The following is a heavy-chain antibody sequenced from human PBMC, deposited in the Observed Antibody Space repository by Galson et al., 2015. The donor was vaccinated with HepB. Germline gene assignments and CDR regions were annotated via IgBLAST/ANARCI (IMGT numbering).Heavy chain of an antibody. CDR3: ARGIVAPISDAFDI. CDR2: VYSGGST. CDR1: GFTFGAYE. Sequence: SLRLSCAASGFTFGAYEMNWVRQAPGKGLEWVSLVYSGGSTYYADSVKGRFTISRDNSKNTLYLQMNSLRAEDTAVYYCARGIVAPISDAFDIWGQGTMVTVSS. D-gene: IGHD3-22*01. V-gene: IGHV3-53*01. J-gene: IGHJ3*02.